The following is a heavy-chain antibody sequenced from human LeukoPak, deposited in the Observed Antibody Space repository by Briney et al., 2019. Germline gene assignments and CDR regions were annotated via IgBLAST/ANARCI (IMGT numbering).Heavy chain of an antibody. CDR1: GFTFSSYG. CDR3: AKQGLEGPTTAGFFDY. CDR2: IWYGGSNK. J-gene: IGHJ4*02. D-gene: IGHD1-14*01. Sequence: PGGSLRLSCAASGFTFSSYGMHWVRQAPGKGLEWVAVIWYGGSNKYYADSVKGRFTISRDNSKNTLYLQMNTLRADDTAIYYCAKQGLEGPTTAGFFDYWGQGTLVTVSS. V-gene: IGHV3-33*08.